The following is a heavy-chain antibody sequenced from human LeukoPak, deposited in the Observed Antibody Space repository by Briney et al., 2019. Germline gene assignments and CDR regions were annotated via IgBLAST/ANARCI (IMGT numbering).Heavy chain of an antibody. CDR2: ISSSGSTI. CDR1: GFTFSSYE. V-gene: IGHV3-48*03. CDR3: ARGDGRTGTRVH. Sequence: PGGSLRLSCAASGFTFSSYEMNWVRQAPGKGLEWVSYISSSGSTIYYADSGKGRFTISRDNAKNSLYLQMNSLRAEDTAVYYCARGDGRTGTRVHWGQGTLVTVSS. J-gene: IGHJ4*02. D-gene: IGHD1-7*01.